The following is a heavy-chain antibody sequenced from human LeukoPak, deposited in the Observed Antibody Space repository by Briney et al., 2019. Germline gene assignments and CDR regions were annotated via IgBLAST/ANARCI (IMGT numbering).Heavy chain of an antibody. CDR3: ARGLRYSSSWYSY. CDR1: GGSFSGYY. CDR2: INHSGST. J-gene: IGHJ4*02. D-gene: IGHD6-13*01. V-gene: IGHV4-34*01. Sequence: SETLSLTCAVYGGSFSGYYWSWIRQPPGKGLEWIGEINHSGSTNYNPSLKSRVTISVDTSKNQFSLKLSSVTAADTAVYYCARGLRYSSSWYSYWGQGTLVAVSS.